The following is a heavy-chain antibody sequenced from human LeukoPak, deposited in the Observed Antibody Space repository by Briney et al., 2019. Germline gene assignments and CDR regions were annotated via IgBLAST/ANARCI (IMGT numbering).Heavy chain of an antibody. CDR2: INPNSGGT. J-gene: IGHJ6*02. CDR3: ARTAPSGYSSGWFTSYYYYGMDV. Sequence: ASVKVSCKASGYTFTGYYMHWVRQAPGQGLEWMGWINPNSGGTNYAQKFQGRVTMTRDTSISTAYMELSRLRSDDTAAYYCARTAPSGYSSGWFTSYYYYGMDVWGQGTTVTVSS. D-gene: IGHD6-19*01. V-gene: IGHV1-2*02. CDR1: GYTFTGYY.